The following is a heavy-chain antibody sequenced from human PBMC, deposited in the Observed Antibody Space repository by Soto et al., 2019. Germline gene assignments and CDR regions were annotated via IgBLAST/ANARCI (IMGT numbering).Heavy chain of an antibody. D-gene: IGHD3-22*01. CDR3: ARAPGYYDSSGYSNDAFDI. J-gene: IGHJ3*02. V-gene: IGHV3-53*02. Sequence: EVQLVETGGGLIQPGGSLRLSCAASGFTVSSNYMSWVRQAPGKGLEWVSVIYSGGSTYYADSVKGRFTISRDNSKNTLYLQMNSLRAEDTAVYYCARAPGYYDSSGYSNDAFDIWGQGTMVTVSS. CDR1: GFTVSSNY. CDR2: IYSGGST.